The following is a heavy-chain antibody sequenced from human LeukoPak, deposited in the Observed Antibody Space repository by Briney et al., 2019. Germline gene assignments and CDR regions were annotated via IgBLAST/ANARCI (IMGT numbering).Heavy chain of an antibody. J-gene: IGHJ4*02. CDR3: ASTPHEVWGSYRYYG. Sequence: SETLSLTCAVYGGSFSGYYWSWIRQPPGKGLEWIGEINHSGSTNYNPSLKSRVTISVDTSKNQFSLKLSSVTAADTAVYYCASTPHEVWGSYRYYGWGQGTLVTVSS. V-gene: IGHV4-34*01. CDR2: INHSGST. D-gene: IGHD3-16*02. CDR1: GGSFSGYY.